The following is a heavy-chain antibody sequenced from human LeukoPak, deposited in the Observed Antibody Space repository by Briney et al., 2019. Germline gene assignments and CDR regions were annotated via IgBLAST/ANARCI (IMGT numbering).Heavy chain of an antibody. V-gene: IGHV3-30*02. CDR2: IRYDGSNK. Sequence: GGSLRLSCAASGFTFSSYGMHWVRQAPGKGLEWVAFIRYDGSNKYYADSVKGRFTISRDNSKNTLYLQMNSLRAEDTAVYYCAKGEAGYYDILTGYYNYYYMDVWGKGTTVTISS. CDR1: GFTFSSYG. D-gene: IGHD3-9*01. J-gene: IGHJ6*03. CDR3: AKGEAGYYDILTGYYNYYYMDV.